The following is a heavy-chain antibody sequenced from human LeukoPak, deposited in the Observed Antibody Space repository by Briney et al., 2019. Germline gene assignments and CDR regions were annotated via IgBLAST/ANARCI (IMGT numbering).Heavy chain of an antibody. CDR1: GFTFSSYW. CDR2: IRQDGSEK. J-gene: IGHJ3*02. Sequence: PGGSLRLSSAASGFTFSSYWMSWGRQAPGKGLECVANIRQDGSEKHYVDSVKGGCTISSEDVESSLYLQMNSLRAEDTAVYYCARDLAGPPQEAFDIWGQGTMVTVSS. CDR3: ARDLAGPPQEAFDI. V-gene: IGHV3-7*01.